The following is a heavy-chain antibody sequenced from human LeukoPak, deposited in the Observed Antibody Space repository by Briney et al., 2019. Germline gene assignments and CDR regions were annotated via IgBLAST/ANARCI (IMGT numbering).Heavy chain of an antibody. J-gene: IGHJ3*02. CDR3: ASRYGQDLGDAFDI. V-gene: IGHV3-11*01. Sequence: PGGSLRLSCAASGFTFSDYYMSWIRQAPGKGLEWVSYISSSGSTIYYADSVKGRFTISRDNAKNSLYLQMNSLRAEDTAVYYCASRYGQDLGDAFDIWGQGTMVTVSS. CDR2: ISSSGSTI. CDR1: GFTFSDYY. D-gene: IGHD3-16*01.